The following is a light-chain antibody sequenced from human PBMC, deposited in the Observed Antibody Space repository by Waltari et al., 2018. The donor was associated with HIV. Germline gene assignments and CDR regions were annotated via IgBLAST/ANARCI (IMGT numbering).Light chain of an antibody. V-gene: IGLV2-23*01. CDR1: SLDVGNYNL. Sequence: QSALTQPASVSGFPGQSSTISCTGTSLDVGNYNLISWYQQHPGKAPKLMFYEGFKRLQRASNRSSDAEAGNTVSLTFSVLQVEDEADYYCCSYAGSSKWDFGGGTKLTVL. CDR3: CSYAGSSKWD. CDR2: EGF. J-gene: IGLJ2*01.